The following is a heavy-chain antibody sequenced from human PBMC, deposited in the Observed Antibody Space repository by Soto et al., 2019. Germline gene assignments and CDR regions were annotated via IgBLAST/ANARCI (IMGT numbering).Heavy chain of an antibody. Sequence: ESGGGVVQPGGSLRLSCAVSGFSFRRHAMHWVRQAPGKGLEWVAVIWYDGSNKNYPDSVKGRFTISRDDSKNTLYLQMNSLRPEDTAVYYCARDGVEYSGYDIDHWGQGTLVTVAS. J-gene: IGHJ4*02. CDR1: GFSFRRHA. V-gene: IGHV3-33*01. D-gene: IGHD5-12*01. CDR3: ARDGVEYSGYDIDH. CDR2: IWYDGSNK.